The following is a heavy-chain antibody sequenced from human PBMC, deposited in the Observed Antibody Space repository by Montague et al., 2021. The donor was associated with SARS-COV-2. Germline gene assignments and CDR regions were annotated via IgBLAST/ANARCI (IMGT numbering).Heavy chain of an antibody. CDR1: GFTFSSYA. J-gene: IGHJ6*02. Sequence: LRLSCAASGFTFSSYALNWVRQPPGKGLEWIGEINHSGSTNYNPSLKSRVTISVDTSKNQFSLKLSSVTAADTAVYYCARGRTGTTFYYYYYGMDVWGQGTTVTVSS. V-gene: IGHV4-34*01. D-gene: IGHD1-7*01. CDR2: INHSGST. CDR3: ARGRTGTTFYYYYYGMDV.